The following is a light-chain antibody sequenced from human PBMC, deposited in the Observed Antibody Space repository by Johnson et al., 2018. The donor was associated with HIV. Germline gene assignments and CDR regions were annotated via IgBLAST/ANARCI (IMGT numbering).Light chain of an antibody. Sequence: QSVLTQPPSVSAAPGQKVTISCSGSSSNIGNNYVSWYQQLPGTAPKLLIYENNKRPSGFPDRFSGSKSGTSATLGITGLQTGDEADYYCGTRDRSLSAYVVGTGTKVSV. V-gene: IGLV1-51*02. CDR2: ENN. CDR1: SSNIGNNY. CDR3: GTRDRSLSAYV. J-gene: IGLJ1*01.